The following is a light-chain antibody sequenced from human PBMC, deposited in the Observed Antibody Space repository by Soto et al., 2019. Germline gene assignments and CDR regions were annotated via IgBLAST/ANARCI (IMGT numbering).Light chain of an antibody. J-gene: IGKJ3*01. CDR1: QSVLYSSNNKNY. CDR3: QQYYSTPFT. CDR2: WAS. V-gene: IGKV4-1*01. Sequence: DIVMTQSPDSLAVSLGERATINCKSSQSVLYSSNNKNYLAWYKQKPGQPPKLLIYWASTRESGVPDRFSGSGSVTDFTLTISSLQAEDVAFYYCQQYYSTPFTFGPGTKVDIK.